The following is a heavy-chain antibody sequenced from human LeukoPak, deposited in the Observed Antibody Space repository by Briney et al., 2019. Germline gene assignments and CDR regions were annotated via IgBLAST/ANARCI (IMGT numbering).Heavy chain of an antibody. D-gene: IGHD6-13*01. CDR3: ARGSSSSWYDPIDY. CDR1: GGSFSGYY. J-gene: IGHJ4*02. Sequence: SETLSLTCAVYGGSFSGYYWSWIRQPPGKGLEWIGEINHSGSTNYNPSLKSRVTISVDTSKNQFSLKLSSVTAADTAVCYCARGSSSSWYDPIDYWGQGTLVTVSS. V-gene: IGHV4-34*01. CDR2: INHSGST.